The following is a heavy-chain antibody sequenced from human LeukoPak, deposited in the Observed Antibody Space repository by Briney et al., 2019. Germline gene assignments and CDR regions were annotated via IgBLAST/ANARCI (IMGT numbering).Heavy chain of an antibody. Sequence: EGSLRLSCAASGFTFSDYYMSWIRQAPGKGLEWVSYISSSGSTIYYADSVKGRFTISRDNAKNSLYLQMNSLRAEDTAVYYCAREGCSGGSCYLYWFDPWGQGTLVTVSS. D-gene: IGHD2-15*01. CDR1: GFTFSDYY. J-gene: IGHJ5*02. V-gene: IGHV3-11*04. CDR3: AREGCSGGSCYLYWFDP. CDR2: ISSSGSTI.